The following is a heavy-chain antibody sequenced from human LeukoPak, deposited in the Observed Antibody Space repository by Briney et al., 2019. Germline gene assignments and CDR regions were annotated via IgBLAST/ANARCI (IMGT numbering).Heavy chain of an antibody. D-gene: IGHD3-10*01. Sequence: SETLSLTCSVSGSSITSVSYWAWIRQTPEKGLEWIGSLSHSGATYYNPSLTSRLSTSVDTSNHRFSLTLRSVTAADTAVYYCARVGSSNSYYDFWGPGTLVTVSS. V-gene: IGHV4-38-2*02. CDR3: ARVGSSNSYYDF. CDR2: LSHSGAT. CDR1: GSSITSVSY. J-gene: IGHJ4*02.